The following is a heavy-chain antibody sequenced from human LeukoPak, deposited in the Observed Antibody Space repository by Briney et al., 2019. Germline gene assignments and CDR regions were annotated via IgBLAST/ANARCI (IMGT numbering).Heavy chain of an antibody. CDR2: IYYSGST. CDR1: CGSISSYY. V-gene: IGHV4-59*01. CDR3: ARGHRPDY. J-gene: IGHJ4*02. Sequence: SETLSLTCTVSCGSISSYYWSWIRQPPGKGLEWIGYIYYSGSTNYNPSLKSRVTISVDTSKNQFSLKLSSVTAADTAVYYCARGHRPDYWGQGTLVTVSS.